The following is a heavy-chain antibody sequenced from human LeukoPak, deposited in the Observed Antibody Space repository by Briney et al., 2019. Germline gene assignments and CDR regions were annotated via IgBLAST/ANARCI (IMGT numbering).Heavy chain of an antibody. J-gene: IGHJ4*02. CDR1: GYTFTSYG. D-gene: IGHD2-2*01. CDR2: ISAYNGNT. CDR3: ARGQGPAAKSFNDY. Sequence: GASVKVSCKASGYTFTSYGISWVRQAPGQGLEWVGWISAYNGNTDYAQKLQGRVTMTTDTSTSTAYMELRSLRSDDTAVYYCARGQGPAAKSFNDYWGQGTLVTVSS. V-gene: IGHV1-18*01.